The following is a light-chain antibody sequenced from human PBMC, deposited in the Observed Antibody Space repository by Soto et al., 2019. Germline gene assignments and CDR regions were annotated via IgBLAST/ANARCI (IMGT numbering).Light chain of an antibody. CDR2: AAS. J-gene: IGKJ1*01. V-gene: IGKV1-39*01. Sequence: DIQMTQSPSSLSASVGDRVTITCRASQSISSYLNWYQQKPGKAPKLLIYAASSLNSGVPSRFSGSGSGTDFTLTISSLQPEDFATYYCQQSYSTPATFGQGTKVEIK. CDR1: QSISSY. CDR3: QQSYSTPAT.